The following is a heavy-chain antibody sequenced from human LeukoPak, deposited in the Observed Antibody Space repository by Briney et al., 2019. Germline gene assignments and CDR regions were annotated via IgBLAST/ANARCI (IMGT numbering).Heavy chain of an antibody. CDR1: GYTFTRYY. D-gene: IGHD6-19*01. V-gene: IGHV1-2*02. CDR3: ARVGAGSGWSQGNDAFDI. Sequence: GASVKVSCKASGYTFTRYYMHWVRQAPGQGLEGMGWINHNSGGTNYAQKFQGRVTMTRDTSISTAYMELSRLRSDDTAVYYCARVGAGSGWSQGNDAFDIWGQGTMVTVSS. CDR2: INHNSGGT. J-gene: IGHJ3*02.